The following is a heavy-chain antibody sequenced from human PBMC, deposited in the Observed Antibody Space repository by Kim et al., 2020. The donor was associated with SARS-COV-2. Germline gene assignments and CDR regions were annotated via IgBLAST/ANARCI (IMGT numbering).Heavy chain of an antibody. J-gene: IGHJ4*01. CDR3: ARGMLGSSSWYVLDY. CDR2: ISHINSYT. Sequence: GGSLRLSCAASGFTFSDYYMSWIRQAPGKGLEWISYISHINSYTNYADSMKGRFTISRDNAKNSLHLQMNSLRAEDTAVYYCARGMLGSSSWYVLDYWG. V-gene: IGHV3-11*05. D-gene: IGHD6-13*01. CDR1: GFTFSDYY.